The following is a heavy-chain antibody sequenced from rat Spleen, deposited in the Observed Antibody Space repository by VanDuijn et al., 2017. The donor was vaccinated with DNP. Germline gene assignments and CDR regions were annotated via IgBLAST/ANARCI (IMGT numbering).Heavy chain of an antibody. D-gene: IGHD1-4*01. J-gene: IGHJ2*01. CDR3: AREDYGYTYFDY. CDR1: GFSLTNYN. CDR2: IWSGGNT. V-gene: IGHV2-30*01. Sequence: QVQLKESGPGLVQPSQTLSLTCTVSGFSLTNYNVHWVRQPPGKGLEWMGVIWSGGNTDYNSALKPRLSISRDTSKSQVFLKVNSLQTEDIATYYCAREDYGYTYFDYWGQGVMVTVSS.